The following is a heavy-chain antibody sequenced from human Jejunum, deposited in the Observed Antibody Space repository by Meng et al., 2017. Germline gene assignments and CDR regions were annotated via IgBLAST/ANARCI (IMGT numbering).Heavy chain of an antibody. Sequence: ASVKVSCKASGYTFSSYQMYWVRQAPGQGLEWVGLINPTSGSTVYAQEFQGRVSMTRDTSTSTVYMELTSLRSEDTAVYYCARERWGESPDFWGQGTLVTSPQ. CDR2: INPTSGST. V-gene: IGHV1-46*01. J-gene: IGHJ4*02. D-gene: IGHD3-16*01. CDR1: GYTFSSYQ. CDR3: ARERWGESPDF.